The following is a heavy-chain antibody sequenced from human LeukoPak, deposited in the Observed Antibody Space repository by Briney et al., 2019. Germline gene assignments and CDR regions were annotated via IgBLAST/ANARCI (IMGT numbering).Heavy chain of an antibody. CDR3: ARGPASAASVYYYDSSGRSLSEYYFDY. J-gene: IGHJ4*02. CDR1: GGSISSYY. CDR2: IYYSGST. D-gene: IGHD3-22*01. Sequence: SETLSLTCTVSGGSISSYYWSWIRQPPGKGLEWIGYIYYSGSTNYNPSLKSRVTISVDTSKNQFSLKLSSVTAADTAVYYCARGPASAASVYYYDSSGRSLSEYYFDYWGQGTLVTVSS. V-gene: IGHV4-59*12.